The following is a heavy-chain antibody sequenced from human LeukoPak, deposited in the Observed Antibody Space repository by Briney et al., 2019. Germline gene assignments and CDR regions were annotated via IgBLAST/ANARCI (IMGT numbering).Heavy chain of an antibody. CDR3: ARGRYSSGWYYFDY. CDR1: GGSFSGYY. Sequence: SETLSLTCAIYGGSFSGYYWSWIRQPPGKGLEWIGEINHSGSTNYNPSLKSRVTISVDTSKNQFSLKLSSVTAADTAVYYCARGRYSSGWYYFDYWGQGTLVTVSS. V-gene: IGHV4-34*01. D-gene: IGHD6-19*01. J-gene: IGHJ4*02. CDR2: INHSGST.